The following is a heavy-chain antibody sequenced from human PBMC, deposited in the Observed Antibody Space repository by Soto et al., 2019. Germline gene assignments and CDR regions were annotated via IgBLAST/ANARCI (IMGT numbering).Heavy chain of an antibody. CDR2: ISGSSGQT. Sequence: HVLLVQSGPEVRKPGASVNVSCMASGDSFSKFGINWVRQAPGQGLEWMGWISGSSGQTNYARKFQGRVTMTRDTSTTTAYMELRTLRSDDTAVYFCASDHSGPDWGQGTLVTVSS. D-gene: IGHD6-25*01. CDR3: ASDHSGPD. V-gene: IGHV1-18*01. CDR1: GDSFSKFG. J-gene: IGHJ4*02.